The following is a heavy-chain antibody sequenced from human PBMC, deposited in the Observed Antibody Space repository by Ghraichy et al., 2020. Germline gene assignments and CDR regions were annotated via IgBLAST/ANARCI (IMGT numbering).Heavy chain of an antibody. V-gene: IGHV3-23*01. J-gene: IGHJ4*02. CDR1: GFTFSTYA. D-gene: IGHD3-22*01. CDR2: IYPGGGRT. Sequence: GGSLRLSCAASGFTFSTYAMSWVRQAPGKGLEWVSDIYPGGGRTYYADSVKGRFTISRDNSKNTLYLQMNSLRAEDTAVYYCAKEPYDSSGYYSDYWGQGTLVTVSS. CDR3: AKEPYDSSGYYSDY.